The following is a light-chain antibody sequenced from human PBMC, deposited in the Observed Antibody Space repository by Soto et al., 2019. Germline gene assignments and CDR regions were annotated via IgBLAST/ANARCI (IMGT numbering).Light chain of an antibody. CDR1: QSISSW. J-gene: IGKJ1*01. CDR2: DAS. Sequence: IQRTQTHPTLSASLGGRVTITCRASQSISSWLVWYQQKPGKAPKLLIYDASSLQSRVPSRFRGSGSGTDFTLTISSLQPDDFASYYCQQYNDYSPWTFGQGTKVDIK. V-gene: IGKV1-5*01. CDR3: QQYNDYSPWT.